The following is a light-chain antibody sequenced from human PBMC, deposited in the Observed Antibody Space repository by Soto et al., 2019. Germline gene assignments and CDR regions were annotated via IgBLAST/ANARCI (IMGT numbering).Light chain of an antibody. J-gene: IGKJ1*01. CDR3: QQYNNWPGT. V-gene: IGKV3D-15*01. CDR1: QSVSST. Sequence: VLTESPGTLSLSPGERAILSCRASQSVSSTYVAWYQQKPGQAPRLLIYGASSRATGIPARFSGSGSGTEFTLTISSLQSEDFAVYYCQQYNNWPGTSGQGTKVDIK. CDR2: GAS.